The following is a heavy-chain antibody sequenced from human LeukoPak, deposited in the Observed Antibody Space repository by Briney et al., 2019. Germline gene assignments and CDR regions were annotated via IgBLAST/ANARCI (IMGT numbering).Heavy chain of an antibody. CDR3: ARITGRGYCTSSSCRGAWFDR. Sequence: EPSETLSLTCAASGFSISSSNWWSGVRQPPGKVLEWIGEIYHSGSSNYNPSLKSRVTTSVNKSNNQFYMKLSSVTAADTAVYYCARITGRGYCTSSSCRGAWFDRWGQGTLVTVSS. V-gene: IGHV4-4*02. CDR2: IYHSGSS. CDR1: GFSISSSNW. D-gene: IGHD2-2*01. J-gene: IGHJ5*02.